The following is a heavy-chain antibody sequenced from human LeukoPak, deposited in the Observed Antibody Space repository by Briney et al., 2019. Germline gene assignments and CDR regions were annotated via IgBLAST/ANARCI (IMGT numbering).Heavy chain of an antibody. V-gene: IGHV4-34*01. CDR2: MNPSGST. J-gene: IGHJ6*03. D-gene: IGHD3-22*01. CDR1: GGSFSGYY. Sequence: PSETLSLTCAVYGGSFSGYYWTWIRQTPEKGLEWIGEMNPSGSTSYNPSLKSRVTISVDTSKNQFPLKLSSVTAADTAVYYCARGRQDVTMIVVVMTAVSYYLDVWGKGTTVTVS. CDR3: ARGRQDVTMIVVVMTAVSYYLDV.